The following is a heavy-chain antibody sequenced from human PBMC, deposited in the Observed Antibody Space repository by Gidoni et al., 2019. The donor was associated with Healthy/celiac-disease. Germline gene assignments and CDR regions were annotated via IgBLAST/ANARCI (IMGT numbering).Heavy chain of an antibody. V-gene: IGHV1-46*01. D-gene: IGHD2-15*01. CDR1: GSPFTRYY. J-gene: IGHJ4*02. CDR2: INPRGGST. Sequence: QVQLVQSGAEVKKPGASVTVSCKSSGSPFTRYYMHWGRQAPGQGLEWMGIINPRGGSTSYAQKFQGRVTMTRDTSTSTVYMELSSLRSEDTAVYYCARDPSGLVVVDTYYFDYWGQGTLVTVSS. CDR3: ARDPSGLVVVDTYYFDY.